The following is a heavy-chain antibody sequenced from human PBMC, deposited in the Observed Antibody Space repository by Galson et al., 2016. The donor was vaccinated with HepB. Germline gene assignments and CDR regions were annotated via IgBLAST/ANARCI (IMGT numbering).Heavy chain of an antibody. Sequence: SLRLSCAASGFTFNNFAMTWVRQAPGKGLEWVSGISDSGGSTYYADSVKGRFTISRDNSKSTLYLQMNNLRVDDTAVYDCAKDRGLHHWFFDLWGRGPPVTVSS. CDR2: ISDSGGST. CDR3: AKDRGLHHWFFDL. D-gene: IGHD2-15*01. CDR1: GFTFNNFA. J-gene: IGHJ2*01. V-gene: IGHV3-23*01.